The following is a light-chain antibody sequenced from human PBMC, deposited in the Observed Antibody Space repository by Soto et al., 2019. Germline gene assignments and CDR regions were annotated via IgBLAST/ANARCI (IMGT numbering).Light chain of an antibody. Sequence: QSALTQPASVSGSPGQSITISCIGSSSDFGNYNFVSWYQQHPGKAPKVIISEVSKRPSGVSDRFSGSKSGNTASLTISGLQAEDEADYYCCSYAGRFTWVFGGGTQLTVL. CDR2: EVS. CDR1: SSDFGNYNF. J-gene: IGLJ3*02. CDR3: CSYAGRFTWV. V-gene: IGLV2-23*02.